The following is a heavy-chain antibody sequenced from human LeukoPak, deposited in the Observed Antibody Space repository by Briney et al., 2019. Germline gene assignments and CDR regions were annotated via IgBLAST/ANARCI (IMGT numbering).Heavy chain of an antibody. CDR3: ARGLRVLVTSYWYFDL. D-gene: IGHD3-9*01. CDR1: GYTFTGYY. J-gene: IGHJ2*01. V-gene: IGHV1-2*02. CDR2: INPNSGGT. Sequence: GASVKVSCKASGYTFTGYYMHWVRQAPGQGLEWMGWINPNSGGTNYAQKFQGRVTMTRDTSISTAYMELSRLRSDDTAVYYCARGLRVLVTSYWYFDLWGRGTLVTVSS.